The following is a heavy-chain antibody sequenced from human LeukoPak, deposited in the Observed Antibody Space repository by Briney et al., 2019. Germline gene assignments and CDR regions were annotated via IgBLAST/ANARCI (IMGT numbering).Heavy chain of an antibody. CDR3: ARSPGYCSGGRCWSHYGMDV. Sequence: SETLYLTCTVSGGSISSYYWSWIRQPPGKGLEWIGYIYDSGSPNYNPSLKSRVTISVDTSKNQFSLNLSSVTAADTAVYYCARSPGYCSGGRCWSHYGMDVWGQGTTVTVSS. CDR1: GGSISSYY. D-gene: IGHD2-15*01. J-gene: IGHJ6*02. V-gene: IGHV4-59*01. CDR2: IYDSGSP.